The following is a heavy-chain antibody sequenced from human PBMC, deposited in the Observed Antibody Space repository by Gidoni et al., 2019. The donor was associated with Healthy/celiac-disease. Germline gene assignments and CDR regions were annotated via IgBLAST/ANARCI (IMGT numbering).Heavy chain of an antibody. CDR2: ISGSGGST. D-gene: IGHD2-2*02. Sequence: EVQLLESGGGLVQPGGSLRLSCAASGFTFSSYALSWVRQAPGKGLEWVSAISGSGGSTYYADSVKGRFTISRDNSKNTLYLQMNSLRAEDTAVYYCAKDLLVVPAAITTNGMDVWGQGTTVTVSS. CDR3: AKDLLVVPAAITTNGMDV. V-gene: IGHV3-23*01. J-gene: IGHJ6*02. CDR1: GFTFSSYA.